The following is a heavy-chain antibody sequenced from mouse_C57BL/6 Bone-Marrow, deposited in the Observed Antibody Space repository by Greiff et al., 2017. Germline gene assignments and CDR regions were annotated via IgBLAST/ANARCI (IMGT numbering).Heavy chain of an antibody. J-gene: IGHJ2*01. CDR3: ARHDCYYSYYFDY. Sequence: EVKLVESGPSLVRPSQTLSLTCTVTGFSINSDCYWIWIRQFPGNKLEYIWYTFYSGIPYYNPSLESRTYITRDTSKNQFSLKLSSVTTEDTATYYCARHDCYYSYYFDYWGQGTTLTVSS. V-gene: IGHV3-3*01. CDR1: GFSINSDCY. D-gene: IGHD2-3*01. CDR2: TFYSGIP.